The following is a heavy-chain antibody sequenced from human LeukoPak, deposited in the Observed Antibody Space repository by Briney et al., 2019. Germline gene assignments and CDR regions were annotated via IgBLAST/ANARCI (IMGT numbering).Heavy chain of an antibody. V-gene: IGHV1-2*02. CDR1: GYTFTGYY. J-gene: IGHJ4*02. D-gene: IGHD6-13*01. CDR2: INPNSGGT. CDR3: TTRPASSWYTDYYFVY. Sequence: GASVKVSCKASGYTFTGYYMHWVRQAPGQGLEWMGWINPNSGGTNYAQKFQGRVTMTRDTSISTAYMELSRLRSDDTAVYYCTTRPASSWYTDYYFVYWGQETLVTVSS.